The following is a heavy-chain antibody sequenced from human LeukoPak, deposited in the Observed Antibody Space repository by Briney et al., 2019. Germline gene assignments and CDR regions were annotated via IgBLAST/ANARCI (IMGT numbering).Heavy chain of an antibody. V-gene: IGHV4-39*06. D-gene: IGHD4-11*01. CDR2: INYRGST. CDR3: ARDNSYMDV. Sequence: SQTLSLTCTVSGRSISSSSYYWGWIRQPPGKGLEWIGSINYRGSTYYNPSLKIRVTISVDKSKNQFTLNVNSVTAADTAVYYCARDNSYMDVWGKGTTVTVSS. J-gene: IGHJ6*03. CDR1: GRSISSSSYY.